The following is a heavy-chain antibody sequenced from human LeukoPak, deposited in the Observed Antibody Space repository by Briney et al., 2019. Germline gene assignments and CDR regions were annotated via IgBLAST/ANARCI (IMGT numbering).Heavy chain of an antibody. D-gene: IGHD3-22*01. CDR2: IYYSGST. V-gene: IGHV4-31*03. CDR3: ARWSSGYYYFDY. J-gene: IGHJ4*02. Sequence: SETLSLTCTVSGGSISSGGYYWSWIRQHPGKGRVWIGYIYYSGSTYYNPSLKSRVTISVDTSKNRFSLKLSSVTAADTAVYYCARWSSGYYYFDYWGEGTLVTVSS. CDR1: GGSISSGGYY.